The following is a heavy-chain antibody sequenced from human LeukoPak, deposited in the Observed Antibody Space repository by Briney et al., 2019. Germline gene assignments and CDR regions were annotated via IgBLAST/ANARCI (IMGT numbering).Heavy chain of an antibody. V-gene: IGHV3-23*01. CDR1: GFTFSNNA. CDR2: ISGGGVAI. CDR3: AKDGFDYYDSSGYYYFNY. J-gene: IGHJ4*02. D-gene: IGHD3-22*01. Sequence: TGGSLRLSCAASGFTFSNNAMSWVRQAPGKGLQWVSAISGGGVAIYYADSVKGRFTISRDSSKNTLYLQMNSLRAEDTAVYYCAKDGFDYYDSSGYYYFNYWGQGTLVTVSS.